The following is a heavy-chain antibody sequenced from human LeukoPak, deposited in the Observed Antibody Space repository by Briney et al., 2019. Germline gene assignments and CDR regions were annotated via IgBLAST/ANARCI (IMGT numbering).Heavy chain of an antibody. V-gene: IGHV4-59*08. Sequence: SETLSLTCTVSGGSISSYYWSWIRQPPGKGLEWIGSIYHSGSTYYNPSLKSRVTISVDTSKNQFSLKLSSVTAADTAVYYCARITMIVVGDYFDYWGQGTLVTVSS. CDR2: IYHSGST. J-gene: IGHJ4*02. D-gene: IGHD3-22*01. CDR3: ARITMIVVGDYFDY. CDR1: GGSISSYY.